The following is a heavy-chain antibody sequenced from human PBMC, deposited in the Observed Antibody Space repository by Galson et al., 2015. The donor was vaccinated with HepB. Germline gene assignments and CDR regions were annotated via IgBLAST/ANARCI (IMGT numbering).Heavy chain of an antibody. D-gene: IGHD2-15*01. J-gene: IGHJ4*02. Sequence: SLRLSCAASGFTFSSYAMSWVRQAPGKGLEWVSDISGSGGSTDYADSVKGRFTISRDNSKNTLYLQMNSLGAEDTAVYYCAKAPPNNCRGGSCYYYFGNWGQGTLVTVSS. CDR1: GFTFSSYA. CDR2: ISGSGGST. V-gene: IGHV3-23*01. CDR3: AKAPPNNCRGGSCYYYFGN.